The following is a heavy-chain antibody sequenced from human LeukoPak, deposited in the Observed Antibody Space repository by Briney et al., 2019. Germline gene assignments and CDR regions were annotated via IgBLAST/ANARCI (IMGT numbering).Heavy chain of an antibody. J-gene: IGHJ4*02. V-gene: IGHV3-74*01. Sequence: GGSLRLSCAASGFTFSSYWMHWVRQAPGKGLVWVSRIKSDGSTTNYADSVKGRFTISRDNAKNTLYLQMNSLRAEDTAVYYCARGYINGYDFWGQGTLVTVSS. CDR1: GFTFSSYW. CDR2: IKSDGSTT. D-gene: IGHD5-18*01. CDR3: ARGYINGYDF.